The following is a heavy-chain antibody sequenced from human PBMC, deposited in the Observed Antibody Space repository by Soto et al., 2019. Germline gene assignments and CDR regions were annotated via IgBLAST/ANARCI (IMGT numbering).Heavy chain of an antibody. J-gene: IGHJ6*02. V-gene: IGHV4-39*01. CDR1: GGSISSSSYY. CDR3: ARIPSSWKDYYYYGMDV. CDR2: IYYSGST. Sequence: PSETLSLTCTVSGGSISSSSYYWGWIRQPPGKGLEWIGSIYYSGSTYYNPSLKSRVTISVDTSKNQFSLKLSSVTAADTAVYYCARIPSSWKDYYYYGMDVWGQGTTVTVSS. D-gene: IGHD6-13*01.